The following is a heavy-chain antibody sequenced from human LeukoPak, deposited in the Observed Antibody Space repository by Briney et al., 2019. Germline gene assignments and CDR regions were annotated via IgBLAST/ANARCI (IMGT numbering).Heavy chain of an antibody. V-gene: IGHV3-11*01. CDR3: ARHLPGGYYDSSGLDPLRPLD. J-gene: IGHJ4*02. CDR1: GFTFSDYY. CDR2: ISSSGSTI. D-gene: IGHD3-22*01. Sequence: PGGSLRLSCAASGFTFSDYYMSWIRQAPGKGLEWVSYISSSGSTIYYADSVKGRFTISRDNAKNSLYLQMNSLRAEDTAVYYCARHLPGGYYDSSGLDPLRPLDWGQGTLVTVSS.